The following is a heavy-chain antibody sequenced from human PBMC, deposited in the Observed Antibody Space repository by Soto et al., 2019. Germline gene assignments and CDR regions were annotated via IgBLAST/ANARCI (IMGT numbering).Heavy chain of an antibody. V-gene: IGHV3-33*01. CDR3: RAESPLSDYGGNELDY. Sequence: QVQLVESGGGVVQPGRSLRLSCAASGFTFSSYGMHWVRQAPGKGLEWVAVIWYDGSNKYYADSVKGRFTISRDNSKNTLYLQMNSLRAEDTAVYYCRAESPLSDYGGNELDYWGQGTLVTVSS. CDR1: GFTFSSYG. CDR2: IWYDGSNK. J-gene: IGHJ4*02. D-gene: IGHD4-17*01.